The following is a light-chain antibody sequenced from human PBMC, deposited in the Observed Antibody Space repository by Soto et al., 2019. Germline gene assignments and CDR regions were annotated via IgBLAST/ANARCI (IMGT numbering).Light chain of an antibody. Sequence: QSVLTQPPSASGTPGQRVTISCSRSSSNIGSNTVNWYQQLPGTAPKLLIYSNNQRPSGVPDRFPGSKSGTSASLAISGLQSEDEADYYCAAWDDSLNGHVFGTGTKVTVL. CDR3: AAWDDSLNGHV. J-gene: IGLJ1*01. CDR2: SNN. CDR1: SSNIGSNT. V-gene: IGLV1-44*01.